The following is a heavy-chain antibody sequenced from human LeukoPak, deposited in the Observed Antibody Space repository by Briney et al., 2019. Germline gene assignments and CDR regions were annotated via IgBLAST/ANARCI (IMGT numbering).Heavy chain of an antibody. CDR3: ARHKYYYYDISGSPAPDAFDI. D-gene: IGHD3-22*01. Sequence: SETLSLTCTVSGGSISSSNYYWGWIRQPPGKGLEWIGTIYYSGSTYYNPSLKSRVTISVDTSRSQFSLKASSVTAADTAVYYCARHKYYYYDISGSPAPDAFDIWGQGTMVTVSS. CDR2: IYYSGST. V-gene: IGHV4-39*01. CDR1: GGSISSSNYY. J-gene: IGHJ3*02.